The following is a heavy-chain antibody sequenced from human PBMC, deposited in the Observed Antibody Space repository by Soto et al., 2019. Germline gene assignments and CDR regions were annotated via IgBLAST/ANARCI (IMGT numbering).Heavy chain of an antibody. CDR1: GFTFSSYS. Sequence: EVQLVESGGGLVKPGGSLRLSCAASGFTFSSYSMNWVRQAPGKGLEWVSSISSSSSYIYYADSVKGRFTISRDNAKNSLYLQMNSLRAEDTAVYYCAREEVATIRGYFDYWGQGTLATVSS. CDR2: ISSSSSYI. J-gene: IGHJ4*02. D-gene: IGHD5-12*01. CDR3: AREEVATIRGYFDY. V-gene: IGHV3-21*01.